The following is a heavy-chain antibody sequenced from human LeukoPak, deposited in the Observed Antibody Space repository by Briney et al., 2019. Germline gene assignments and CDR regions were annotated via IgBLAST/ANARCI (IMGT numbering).Heavy chain of an antibody. CDR3: ARLLVVQNYYYYYMDV. D-gene: IGHD2-2*01. CDR2: IYYSGST. J-gene: IGHJ6*03. CDR1: GGSISSGNNY. Sequence: PSATLSLTCTVSGGSISSGNNYWSWIRQHPGKGLAWIGYIYYSGSTYYNPSLKSRITISVDTSKNQFSLKLSSVTAADTAVYYCARLLVVQNYYYYYMDVWGKGTTVTVSS. V-gene: IGHV4-31*03.